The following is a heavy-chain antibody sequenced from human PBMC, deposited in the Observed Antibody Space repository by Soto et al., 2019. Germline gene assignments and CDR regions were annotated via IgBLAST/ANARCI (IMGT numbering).Heavy chain of an antibody. CDR2: TYPGDSDT. J-gene: IGHJ3*02. CDR1: GYSFTGYW. V-gene: IGHV5-51*01. CDR3: ARRAAQYYYDSSGYRSAFDI. D-gene: IGHD3-22*01. Sequence: GESLKISCTGSGYSFTGYWIGWVRQMPGKGLEWMGITYPGDSDTRYSPSFQGRVTISADKSINTAYLQWSSLKASDTAMYYCARRAAQYYYDSSGYRSAFDIWGQGTMVTVSS.